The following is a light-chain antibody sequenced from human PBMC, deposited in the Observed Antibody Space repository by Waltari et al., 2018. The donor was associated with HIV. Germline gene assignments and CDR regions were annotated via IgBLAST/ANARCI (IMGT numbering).Light chain of an antibody. CDR2: FGS. CDR3: MEGLQVT. CDR1: GSLQQSNGYHY. V-gene: IGKV2-28*01. J-gene: IGKJ1*01. Sequence: DIVMTQSPLSLPVTPGEPASITCRSSGSLQQSNGYHYLDWYLQKPGQSQQLLIYFGSNRASGVPDRFSGSGSGKDFTLKISRVEAEDVGVYYCMEGLQVTFGQGTKVEI.